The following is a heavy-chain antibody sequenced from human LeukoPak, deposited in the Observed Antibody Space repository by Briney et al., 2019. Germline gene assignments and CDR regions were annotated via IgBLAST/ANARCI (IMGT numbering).Heavy chain of an antibody. CDR1: GFTFSTYS. CDR3: AKDVRPDGVYDLDY. J-gene: IGHJ4*02. D-gene: IGHD5/OR15-5a*01. CDR2: IAGGGSPT. Sequence: GGSLRLSCAASGFTFSTYSMNWVRQVAGKGLEWVSFIAGGGSPTHYAESVKGRFTISRDNSKNTLYLQMDGLRAEDTAIYYCAKDVRPDGVYDLDYWGQGTLVTVSS. V-gene: IGHV3-23*01.